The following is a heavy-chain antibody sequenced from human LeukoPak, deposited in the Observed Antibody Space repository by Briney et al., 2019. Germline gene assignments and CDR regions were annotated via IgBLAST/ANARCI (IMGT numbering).Heavy chain of an antibody. CDR2: IYPGDSDT. CDR1: GYSFTSYW. D-gene: IGHD5-12*01. CDR3: ARQAYRGYSGYDTGYYYYMDV. Sequence: GESLKISCKGSGYSFTSYWIGWVRQMPGKGLEWMGIIYPGDSDTRYSPSFQGQVTISADKSISTAYLQWSSLKASDTAMYYCARQAYRGYSGYDTGYYYYMDVWGEGTTVTVSS. J-gene: IGHJ6*03. V-gene: IGHV5-51*01.